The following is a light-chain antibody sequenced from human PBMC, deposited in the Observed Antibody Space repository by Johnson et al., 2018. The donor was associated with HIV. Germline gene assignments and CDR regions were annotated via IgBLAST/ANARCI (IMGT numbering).Light chain of an antibody. CDR1: SSNIGNNY. CDR3: AAWDDSLNGSHV. Sequence: QPVLTQPPSVSAAPGQKVTISCSGSSSNIGNNYVSWYQQLPGTAPKLLIYENNKRPSGIPDRFSGSKSGTSASLAISGLQSEDEADYYCAAWDDSLNGSHVFGNGTKVTVL. V-gene: IGLV1-51*02. J-gene: IGLJ1*01. CDR2: ENN.